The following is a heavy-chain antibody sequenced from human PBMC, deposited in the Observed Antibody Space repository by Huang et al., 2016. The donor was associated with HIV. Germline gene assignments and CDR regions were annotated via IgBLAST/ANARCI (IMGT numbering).Heavy chain of an antibody. CDR3: ARGEYVWGTPQMYFFDQ. J-gene: IGHJ4*02. Sequence: QVQLVQSGPEMKKPGASVKVSCKASGYTFTGYSLHWVRQAPGQGFEWVGWRSANNGNKKEAQKDQDRGNMTKDPSTTTDYLERKRLTADYTAQYYCARGEYVWGTPQMYFFDQWGQGTLVTVSS. V-gene: IGHV1-18*04. CDR2: RSANNGNK. CDR1: GYTFTGYS. D-gene: IGHD3-16*01.